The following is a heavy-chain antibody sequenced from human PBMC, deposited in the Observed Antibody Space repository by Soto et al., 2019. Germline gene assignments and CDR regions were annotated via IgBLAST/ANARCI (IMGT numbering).Heavy chain of an antibody. J-gene: IGHJ4*02. Sequence: PSETLSLTCTVSGGSISSSSYYWGWIRQPPGKGLEWIGSIYYSGSTYYNPSLKSRVTISVDTSKNQFSLKLSSVTAADTAVFYCARGRVRDSTAANDYWGQGSLVTVSS. CDR2: IYYSGST. CDR1: GGSISSSSYY. D-gene: IGHD1-1*01. CDR3: ARGRVRDSTAANDY. V-gene: IGHV4-39*01.